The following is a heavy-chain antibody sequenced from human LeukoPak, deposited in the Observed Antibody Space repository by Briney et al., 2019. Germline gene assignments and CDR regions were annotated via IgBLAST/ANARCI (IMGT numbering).Heavy chain of an antibody. V-gene: IGHV1-69*06. CDR3: ARAQCWGLLGGGDGYFDY. Sequence: ASVKDSCKASGGTFSSYVISWVRQAPGGGVEWMGGIIPIFGTANYAQKFQGRVTITADKSTSTAYMEPSSLRSEGTAVYCCARAQCWGLLGGGDGYFDYWGQGTLVT. J-gene: IGHJ4*02. CDR2: IIPIFGTA. D-gene: IGHD2-21*02. CDR1: GGTFSSYV.